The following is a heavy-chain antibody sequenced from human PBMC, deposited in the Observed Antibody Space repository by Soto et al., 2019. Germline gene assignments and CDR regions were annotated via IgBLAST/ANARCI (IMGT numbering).Heavy chain of an antibody. CDR3: TLSYGDSYYYYYGMDV. CDR1: GFSFSRYT. D-gene: IGHD4-17*01. CDR2: IHPGDSDT. Sequence: GESLKISCVGSGFSFSRYTVGWVRQVPGKGLEWMGVIHPGDSDTIYSPSFQGQVTISADKSISTAYLQWSSLKASDTAMYYCTLSYGDSYYYYYGMDVWGQGTTVTSP. V-gene: IGHV5-51*01. J-gene: IGHJ6*02.